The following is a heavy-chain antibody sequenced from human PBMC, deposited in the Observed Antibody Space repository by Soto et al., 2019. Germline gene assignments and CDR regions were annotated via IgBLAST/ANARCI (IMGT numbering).Heavy chain of an antibody. J-gene: IGHJ4*02. CDR3: ARDLRARGPQGTSVGPRSSQLDY. CDR1: GYTFTSYG. Sequence: QVQLVQSGAEVKKPGASVKVSCKASGYTFTSYGISWVRQAPGQGLEWMGWISAYNGNTNYAQKLQGRVTMTTAKPTSKAYMELTSLRSDDTAVYYCARDLRARGPQGTSVGPRSSQLDYWGQGTLVTVSS. CDR2: ISAYNGNT. V-gene: IGHV1-18*01. D-gene: IGHD3-10*01.